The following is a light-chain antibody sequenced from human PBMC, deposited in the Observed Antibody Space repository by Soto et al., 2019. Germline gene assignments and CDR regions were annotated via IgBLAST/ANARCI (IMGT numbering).Light chain of an antibody. Sequence: EIVMTQSPATLSVSPGERATLSCRARQSVGTYLAWYQQKPGQAPRLLIYGASTRAAGISPRFSGGGSGTAFTLTISSLQSEDFAVYYCQQYNDWPRTFGQGTKVGIQ. CDR3: QQYNDWPRT. V-gene: IGKV3-15*01. J-gene: IGKJ1*01. CDR2: GAS. CDR1: QSVGTY.